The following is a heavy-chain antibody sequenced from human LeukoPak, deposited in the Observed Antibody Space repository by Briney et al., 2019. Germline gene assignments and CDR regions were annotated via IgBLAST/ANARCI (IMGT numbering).Heavy chain of an antibody. CDR3: ARGRYDGSHLHYMDV. Sequence: GGSLRLSCAASGFTFSSYSMTWVRQAPGKGLEWVSSISYSSSYIYYADSVKGRFTISRDNAKNSLYLQMNSLRAEDTAVFYCARGRYDGSHLHYMDVWGKGTTVTVSS. V-gene: IGHV3-21*01. CDR1: GFTFSSYS. J-gene: IGHJ6*03. D-gene: IGHD3-22*01. CDR2: ISYSSSYI.